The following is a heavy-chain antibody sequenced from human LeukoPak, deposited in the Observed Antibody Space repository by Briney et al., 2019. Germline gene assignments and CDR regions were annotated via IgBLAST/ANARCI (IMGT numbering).Heavy chain of an antibody. CDR2: IYYSGST. Sequence: SETLSLTCTVSGGSISSGGYYWSWIRQHPGKGLEWIGYIYYSGSTYYNPSLKSRVTISVDTSKNQFSLKLSSVTAADTAVYYCARDAHDSGGFDYWGQGTLVTVSS. J-gene: IGHJ4*02. D-gene: IGHD3-22*01. CDR3: ARDAHDSGGFDY. V-gene: IGHV4-31*03. CDR1: GGSISSGGYY.